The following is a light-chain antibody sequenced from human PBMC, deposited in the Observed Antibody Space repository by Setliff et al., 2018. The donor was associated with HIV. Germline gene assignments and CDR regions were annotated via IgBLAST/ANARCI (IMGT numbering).Light chain of an antibody. CDR1: SSNIGAGYY. J-gene: IGLJ2*01. CDR2: GDN. Sequence: QSALTQPPSVSGAPGQRVSISCTGSSSNIGAGYYVHWYQQVSGTAPKLLLSGDNNRPSGVPDRFSASKSGASVSLAITGLLAEDEADYYCQSYDSSLNSVIFGGGTQLTVL. V-gene: IGLV1-40*03. CDR3: QSYDSSLNSVI.